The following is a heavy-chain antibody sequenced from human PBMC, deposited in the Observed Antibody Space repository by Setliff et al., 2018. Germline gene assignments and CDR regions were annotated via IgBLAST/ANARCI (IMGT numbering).Heavy chain of an antibody. CDR1: GFNFMNYG. D-gene: IGHD2-21*02. J-gene: IGHJ6*03. CDR2: IRQEGSEK. V-gene: IGHV3-7*01. CDR3: AKCGGDHCCPLNYYQNMDV. Sequence: GGSLRLSCAASGFNFMNYGMSWVRQAPGKGLEWVANIRQEGSEKYYVDSAKGRFTISRDNAKNSLYLQMNSLRDEDTAVYYCAKCGGDHCCPLNYYQNMDVWGEGTTVTVSS.